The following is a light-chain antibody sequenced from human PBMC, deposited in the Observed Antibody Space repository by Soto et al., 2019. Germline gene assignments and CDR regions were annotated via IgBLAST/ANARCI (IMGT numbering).Light chain of an antibody. Sequence: EIVLTQSPDTLSSSPGERATLSCRASQSVSSNLAWYQQKPGQAPRLLIYGASTRATGIPARFSGSGSGTEFTLTISSLQSEDFAVYYCQQHNNWPRTFGQGTKVDIK. J-gene: IGKJ1*01. CDR1: QSVSSN. CDR3: QQHNNWPRT. V-gene: IGKV3-15*01. CDR2: GAS.